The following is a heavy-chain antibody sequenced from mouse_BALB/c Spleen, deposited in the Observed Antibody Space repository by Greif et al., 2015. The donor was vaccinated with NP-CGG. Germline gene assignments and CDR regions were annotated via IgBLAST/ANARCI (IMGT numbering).Heavy chain of an antibody. CDR1: GYSITSGYY. V-gene: IGHV3-6*02. J-gene: IGHJ3*01. CDR3: ARDDYGYDGFAY. Sequence: EVKLLESGPGLVKPSQSLSLTCSVTGYSITSGYYWNWIRQFPGNKLEWMGYISYDGSNNYNPSLKNRISITRDTSKNQFFLKLNSVTTEDTATYYCARDDYGYDGFAYWGQGTLVTVSA. D-gene: IGHD2-2*01. CDR2: ISYDGSN.